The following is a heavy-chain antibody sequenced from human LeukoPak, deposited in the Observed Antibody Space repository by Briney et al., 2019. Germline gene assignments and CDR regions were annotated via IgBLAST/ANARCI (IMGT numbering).Heavy chain of an antibody. CDR2: INSDGSST. CDR3: AREYRVVVVVAAPDV. J-gene: IGHJ6*02. Sequence: GRSLRLSGSASGFTFSSYWMHWVRQAPGKGLVWVSRINSDGSSTSYADSVKGRFTISRDSAKNTLYLQMNSLRAEDTAVYYCAREYRVVVVVAAPDVWGQGTTVTVSS. V-gene: IGHV3-74*01. CDR1: GFTFSSYW. D-gene: IGHD2-15*01.